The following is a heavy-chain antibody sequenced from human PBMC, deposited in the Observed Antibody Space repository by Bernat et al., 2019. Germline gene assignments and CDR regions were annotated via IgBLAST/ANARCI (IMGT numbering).Heavy chain of an antibody. CDR1: GFTFSSYA. V-gene: IGHV3-23*01. D-gene: IGHD3-22*01. J-gene: IGHJ6*02. CDR3: AKEDPYYYDSSAKLNYYGMDV. CDR2: ISGSGGST. Sequence: EVQLLESGGGLVQPGGSLRLSCAASGFTFSSYAMSWVRQAPGKGLEGVSAISGSGGSTYYADSVKGRFTISRDNSKNTLYLQMNSLRAEDTAVYYCAKEDPYYYDSSAKLNYYGMDVWGQGTTVTVSS.